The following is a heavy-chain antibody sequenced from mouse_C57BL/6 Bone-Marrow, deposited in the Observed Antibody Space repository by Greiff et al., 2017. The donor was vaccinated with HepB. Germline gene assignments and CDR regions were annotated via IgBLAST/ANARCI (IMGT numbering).Heavy chain of an antibody. D-gene: IGHD2-4*01. J-gene: IGHJ3*01. V-gene: IGHV1-26*01. CDR1: GYTFTDYY. Sequence: VQLQQSGPELVKPGASVKISCKASGYTFTDYYMNWVKQSHGKSLEWIGDINPNNGGTSYNQKFKGKATLTVDKSSSTAYMELRSLTSEDSAVYYCARDYDGAWFAYWGQGTLVTVSA. CDR3: ARDYDGAWFAY. CDR2: INPNNGGT.